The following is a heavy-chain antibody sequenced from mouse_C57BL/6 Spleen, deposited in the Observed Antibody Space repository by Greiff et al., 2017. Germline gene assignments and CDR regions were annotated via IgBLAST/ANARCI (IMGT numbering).Heavy chain of an antibody. Sequence: DVMLVESEGGLVQPGSSMKLSCTASGFTFSDYYMAWVRQVPEKGLEWVANINYDGSSTYYLDSLKSRFIISRDNAKNMFYLQMSILKSEDTATSCCSREPVYDGYYWYFDVWRTGTTVTVSS. J-gene: IGHJ1*03. CDR2: INYDGSST. D-gene: IGHD2-3*01. CDR3: SREPVYDGYYWYFDV. CDR1: GFTFSDYY. V-gene: IGHV5-16*01.